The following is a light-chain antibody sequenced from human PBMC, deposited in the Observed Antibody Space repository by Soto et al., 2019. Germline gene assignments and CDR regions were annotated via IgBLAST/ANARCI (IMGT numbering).Light chain of an antibody. J-gene: IGKJ1*01. CDR3: QQYGSSRWT. CDR1: QSVSSSY. V-gene: IGKV3-20*01. CDR2: GSS. Sequence: EIGLTQSPGTLSLSPGERATLSCRASQSVSSSYLAWYQQKPGQAPMLIIYGSSSRATGIPDRFSGSGSGTDFTLTISRLEPEDFAVYYGQQYGSSRWTFGQGTKVEIK.